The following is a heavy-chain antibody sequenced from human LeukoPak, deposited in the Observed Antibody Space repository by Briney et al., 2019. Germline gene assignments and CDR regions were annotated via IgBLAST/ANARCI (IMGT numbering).Heavy chain of an antibody. CDR2: IWYDGSNK. CDR1: GFTFSSYG. Sequence: PGGSLRLSCAASGFTFSSYGMHWVRQAPGKGLEWVAVIWYDGSNKYYADSVKGRFTISRDNSKNTLYLQMNSLRAEDTAVYYCARDRWEPGLYYYYYGMDVWGQGTTVTVSS. CDR3: ARDRWEPGLYYYYYGMDV. V-gene: IGHV3-33*01. D-gene: IGHD1-26*01. J-gene: IGHJ6*02.